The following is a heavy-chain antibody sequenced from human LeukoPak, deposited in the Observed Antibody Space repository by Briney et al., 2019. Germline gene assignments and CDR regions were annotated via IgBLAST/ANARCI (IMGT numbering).Heavy chain of an antibody. V-gene: IGHV1-69*05. CDR1: GGTFSSYA. J-gene: IGHJ2*01. D-gene: IGHD4-17*01. Sequence: SVKVSCKASGGTFSSYAISWVRQAPGQGLEWMGRIIPIFGTANYAQKFQGRVTITTDESTSTAYMELSSLRSEDTAVYYCARVFDYGDYVGWYFDLWGRGTLVTISS. CDR2: IIPIFGTA. CDR3: ARVFDYGDYVGWYFDL.